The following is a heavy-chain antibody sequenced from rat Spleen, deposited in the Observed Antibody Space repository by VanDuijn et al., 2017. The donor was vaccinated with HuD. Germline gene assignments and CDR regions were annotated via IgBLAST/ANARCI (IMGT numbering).Heavy chain of an antibody. V-gene: IGHV2-6*01. J-gene: IGHJ2*01. D-gene: IGHD1-11*01. CDR1: GFSLTSYH. CDR2: ISSGGST. Sequence: QVQLKESGPGLVQPSQTLSLTCTVSGFSLTSYHVSWVRQPPGKGLEWIAAISSGGSTYYNSALKSRLSISRDTSKSQVFLKMNSLQTEDTAMYFCARGYGGLFDYWGQGVMVTVSS. CDR3: ARGYGGLFDY.